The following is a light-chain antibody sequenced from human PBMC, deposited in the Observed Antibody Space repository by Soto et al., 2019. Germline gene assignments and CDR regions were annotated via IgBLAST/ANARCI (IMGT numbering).Light chain of an antibody. CDR2: QDR. V-gene: IGLV3-1*01. J-gene: IGLJ2*01. CDR1: KLGDKY. Sequence: SYELTQPPSVSVSPGQTASITCSGDKLGDKYVCWYQQKAGQSPVLVIYQDRRRPSGIPERISGSNSGNTATLTISGTQAMDDADYYCQAWYSTTYVVFGGGTKLTVL. CDR3: QAWYSTTYVV.